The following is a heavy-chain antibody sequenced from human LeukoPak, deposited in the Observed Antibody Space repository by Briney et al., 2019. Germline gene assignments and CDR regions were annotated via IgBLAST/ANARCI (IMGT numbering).Heavy chain of an antibody. V-gene: IGHV3-64*02. CDR1: GFSFSSYA. J-gene: IGHJ4*02. CDR3: VRRDGYNFDY. Sequence: AGGSLRLSCAASGFSFSSYAIHWVRQAPGKGLEYVSAVCGNAACAYYADSVRGRFSMSRDNSKNTVWLQMDNLRVEDMAIYYCVRRDGYNFDYWGRGTLVTVSS. CDR2: VCGNAACA. D-gene: IGHD5-24*01.